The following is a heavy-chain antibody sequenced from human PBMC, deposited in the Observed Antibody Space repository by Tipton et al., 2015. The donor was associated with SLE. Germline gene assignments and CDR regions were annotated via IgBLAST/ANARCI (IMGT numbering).Heavy chain of an antibody. V-gene: IGHV4-34*01. D-gene: IGHD3-22*01. J-gene: IGHJ4*02. Sequence: TLSLTRAVYGESFSGHYWTWIRQSPGKGLEWIGEISHDVSTNYNPSLKSRVTISVDTSKNQFSLKLRSVTAADTAVYYCARDEYRYDATGYHLLGHFDFWGQGTLVTVSS. CDR2: ISHDVST. CDR1: GESFSGHY. CDR3: ARDEYRYDATGYHLLGHFDF.